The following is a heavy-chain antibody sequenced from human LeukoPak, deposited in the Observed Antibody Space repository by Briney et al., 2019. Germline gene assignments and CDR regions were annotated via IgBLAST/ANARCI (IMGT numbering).Heavy chain of an antibody. Sequence: GGSLRLSCPVSGFTFDNYAMSWVRQAPGKGLEWVSGISGTGGTTFYADSVKGRFTISRDDSKNTLYLQMNSLRAEDTAIYYCAGYNCSSTTCYTGGLDYWGQGTLVTVSS. CDR3: AGYNCSSTTCYTGGLDY. CDR2: ISGTGGTT. D-gene: IGHD2-2*02. CDR1: GFTFDNYA. J-gene: IGHJ4*02. V-gene: IGHV3-23*01.